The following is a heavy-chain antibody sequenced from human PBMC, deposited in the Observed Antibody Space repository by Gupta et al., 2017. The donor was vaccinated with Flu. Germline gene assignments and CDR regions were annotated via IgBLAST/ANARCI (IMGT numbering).Heavy chain of an antibody. CDR2: IAYDGSNK. J-gene: IGHJ6*02. V-gene: IGHV3-30*18. D-gene: IGHD6-19*01. CDR1: GFSFSTYG. CDR3: AEDGWRDNADSGMDD. Sequence: QVQLVESGGGRVQPGRSLRLSCVVSGFSFSTYGMHWVRQAPGKGWEWVAVIAYDGSNKYYAGLGYGRFTISRDKSKKTLSLQMKRLRITDKAVYYCAEDGWRDNADSGMDDWGQGGTGTVSS.